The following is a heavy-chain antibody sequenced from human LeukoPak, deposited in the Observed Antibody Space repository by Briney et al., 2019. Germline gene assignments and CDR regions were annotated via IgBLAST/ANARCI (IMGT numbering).Heavy chain of an antibody. CDR1: GGSFSGYY. J-gene: IGHJ4*02. CDR2: INHSGST. V-gene: IGHV4-34*01. Sequence: SETLSLTCAVYGGSFSGYYWSWIRQPPGKGLEWIGEINHSGSTNYNPSLKSRVTISVDTSKNQFSLKLSSVTAADTDVYYCARGRGQSPSPPHFDYWGQGTLVTVSS. CDR3: ARGRGQSPSPPHFDY.